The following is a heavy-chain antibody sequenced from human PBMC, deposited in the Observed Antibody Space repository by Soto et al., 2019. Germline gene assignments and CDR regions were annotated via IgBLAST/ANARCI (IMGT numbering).Heavy chain of an antibody. Sequence: SETLSLTCAVYGGSFSGYYWSWIRQPPGKGLEWIGEINHSGSTNYNPSLKSRVTISVDTSKNQFSLKLSSVTAADTAVYYCARGINYWGQGTLVTVSS. CDR3: ARGINY. V-gene: IGHV4-34*01. CDR2: INHSGST. J-gene: IGHJ4*02. CDR1: GGSFSGYY.